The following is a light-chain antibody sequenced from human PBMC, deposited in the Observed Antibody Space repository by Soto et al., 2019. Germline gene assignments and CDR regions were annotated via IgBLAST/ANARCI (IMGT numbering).Light chain of an antibody. Sequence: DIQMTQSPSSLSASVGDRITITCRASQSITNYLNWYQQKPGKAPRLLINAASSLQSGVPSRFSGSGSGTDFTLTISSLQPEDFATYYCQQSYGTPRTFGHGTKVEIK. CDR1: QSITNY. J-gene: IGKJ1*01. V-gene: IGKV1-39*01. CDR3: QQSYGTPRT. CDR2: AAS.